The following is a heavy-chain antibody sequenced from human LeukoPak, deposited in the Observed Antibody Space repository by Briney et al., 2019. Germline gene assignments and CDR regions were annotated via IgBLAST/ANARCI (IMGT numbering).Heavy chain of an antibody. CDR2: IYHSGNT. J-gene: IGHJ4*02. D-gene: IGHD3-10*01. V-gene: IGHV4-38-2*02. CDR3: TKGRGI. CDR1: GYSISSGYY. Sequence: SETLSLTCTVSGYSISSGYYWGWIRQSPGKGLEWIASIYHSGNTYYNPSLKSRVTISVDTSKNQFSLKLSSVTAADTAVYYCTKGRGIWGQGTLVTVSS.